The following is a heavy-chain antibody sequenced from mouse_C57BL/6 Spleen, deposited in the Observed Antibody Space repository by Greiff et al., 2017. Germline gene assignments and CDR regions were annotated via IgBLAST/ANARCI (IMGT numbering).Heavy chain of an antibody. V-gene: IGHV6-3*01. CDR1: GFTFSNYW. J-gene: IGHJ4*01. D-gene: IGHD2-3*01. Sequence: EVQLQQSGGGLVQPGGSMKLSCVASGFTFSNYWMNWVRQSPEKGLEWVAQIRLKSDNYATHYAESVKGRFTISRSDYKSSVYLQMNNLRAEDTGIYYCTRDGYYSYAMDYWGQGTSVTVSS. CDR3: TRDGYYSYAMDY. CDR2: IRLKSDNYAT.